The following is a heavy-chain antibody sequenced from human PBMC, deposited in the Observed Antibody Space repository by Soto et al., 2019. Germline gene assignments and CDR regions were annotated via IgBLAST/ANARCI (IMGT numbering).Heavy chain of an antibody. CDR1: GGSISSGGYY. CDR2: IYYSGST. CDR3: ARGYCGGACYSIGWFDP. Sequence: QGQLQESGPGLVKPSQTLSLTCTVSGGSISSGGYYWSWIRQHPGKGLEWIGYIYYSGSTYYNPSLKSRGTISVDTSKNPFSLKLSSVTAADTAVYYCARGYCGGACYSIGWFDPWGQGTLVTVSS. J-gene: IGHJ5*02. V-gene: IGHV4-31*03. D-gene: IGHD2-21*02.